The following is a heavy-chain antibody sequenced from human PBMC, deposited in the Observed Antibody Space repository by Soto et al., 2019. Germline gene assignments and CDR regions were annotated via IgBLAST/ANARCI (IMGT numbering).Heavy chain of an antibody. CDR1: GDSVSNNGAT. CDR3: ARDPPDFNSGFDY. J-gene: IGHJ4*02. D-gene: IGHD2-15*01. CDR2: AYYRSRWRY. Sequence: SQTLSLTCAICGDSVSNNGATWNWIRQSPSRGLEWLGRAYYRSRWRYDYATSVRGRITINPDTSKNQFSLQLNSVTPEDTAVYYCARDPPDFNSGFDYWGQGTPVTVSS. V-gene: IGHV6-1*01.